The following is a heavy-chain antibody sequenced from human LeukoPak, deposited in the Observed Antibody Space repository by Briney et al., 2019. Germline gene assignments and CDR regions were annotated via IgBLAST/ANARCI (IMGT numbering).Heavy chain of an antibody. J-gene: IGHJ5*02. CDR2: ISGCGGST. D-gene: IGHD6-6*01. Sequence: PGGSLRLSCAASGFTFSSYAMSWVRQAPGKGLGWVSAISGCGGSTYYADSVKGRFTISRDNSKNTLYLQMNSLRAEDTAVYYRAKDRPFAARHDNWFDAWGQGTLVTVSS. CDR1: GFTFSSYA. V-gene: IGHV3-23*01. CDR3: AKDRPFAARHDNWFDA.